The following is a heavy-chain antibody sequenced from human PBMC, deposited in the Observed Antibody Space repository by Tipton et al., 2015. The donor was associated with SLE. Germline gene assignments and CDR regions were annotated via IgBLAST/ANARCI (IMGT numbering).Heavy chain of an antibody. Sequence: TLSLTCTVSGGSISSYYWSWIRRPPGKGLEWIGYIYYSGSTNYNPSLKSRVTISVDTSKNQFSLKLSSVTAADTAVYYCARGAGDYFDYWGQGTLVTVSS. CDR1: GGSISSYY. CDR3: ARGAGDYFDY. J-gene: IGHJ4*02. D-gene: IGHD3-10*01. CDR2: IYYSGST. V-gene: IGHV4-59*01.